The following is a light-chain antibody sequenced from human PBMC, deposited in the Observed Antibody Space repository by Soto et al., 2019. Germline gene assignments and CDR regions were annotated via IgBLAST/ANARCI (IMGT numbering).Light chain of an antibody. V-gene: IGLV2-14*01. Sequence: QSVLTQPASVSGSPGQSITISCTGTSSDVGGYNYVSWYQQHPGKAPKLMIYEFSNRPSGVSNRFSGSKSGNTASLTISGLQAEDEADYYSSSYTSSSTLVVFGGGTKLTVL. CDR1: SSDVGGYNY. CDR3: SSYTSSSTLVV. J-gene: IGLJ2*01. CDR2: EFS.